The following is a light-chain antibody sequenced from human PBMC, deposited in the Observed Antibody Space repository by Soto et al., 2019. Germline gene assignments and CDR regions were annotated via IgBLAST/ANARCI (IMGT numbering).Light chain of an antibody. CDR3: QQSYMDPIT. CDR1: QNITTY. Sequence: DIQMTQSPFSLSASVGDRVASTCRASQNITTYVNWYQQKPGKAPNLLIYDASRLQSGVPSRFSGSGGGTDFTLSISSVQPEDFATYFCQQSYMDPITFGQGTRLEIK. CDR2: DAS. J-gene: IGKJ5*01. V-gene: IGKV1-39*01.